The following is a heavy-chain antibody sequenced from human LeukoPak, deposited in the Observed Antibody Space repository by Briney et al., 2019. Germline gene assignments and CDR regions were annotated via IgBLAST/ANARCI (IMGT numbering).Heavy chain of an antibody. CDR1: GGSISTYH. Sequence: NPSETLSLTRTVSGGSISTYHWSWIRQPPGRGLEWIGNIYYSGSTNYNPSLKSRVTISVDTSKNQFSLKLSSVTAADTAVYYCARGLRSRDGYNYDYFDDWGQGTLVTVSS. J-gene: IGHJ4*02. D-gene: IGHD5-24*01. CDR2: IYYSGST. CDR3: ARGLRSRDGYNYDYFDD. V-gene: IGHV4-59*01.